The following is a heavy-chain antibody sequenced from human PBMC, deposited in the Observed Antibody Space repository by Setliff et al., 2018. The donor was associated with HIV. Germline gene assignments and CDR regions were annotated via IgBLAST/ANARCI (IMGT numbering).Heavy chain of an antibody. Sequence: ASVKVSCKTSGYRFIGHYLHWVRLAPGQGPEWVGWINPETGDPNYAQKFRGRVLMTRDTSITTAFLHVAKLTSDDTAIYYCAAGIPSDLDYWGQGTLVTVSS. J-gene: IGHJ4*01. CDR3: AAGIPSDLDY. V-gene: IGHV1-2*02. D-gene: IGHD2-21*01. CDR1: GYRFIGHY. CDR2: INPETGDP.